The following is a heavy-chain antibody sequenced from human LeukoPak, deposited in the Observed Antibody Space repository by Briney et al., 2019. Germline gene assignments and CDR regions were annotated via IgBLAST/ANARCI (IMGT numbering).Heavy chain of an antibody. Sequence: SETLSLTCTVSGGSISSGDSYWSWLRQSPGKGLEWIGNIYYSGSTYYKPSLKSRVSISVDTSKNQFSLKLSSVTAADTAIYYCARGLPDAFDIWGQGTMVTVPS. CDR2: IYYSGST. CDR3: ARGLPDAFDI. CDR1: GGSISSGDSY. V-gene: IGHV4-30-4*01. J-gene: IGHJ3*02.